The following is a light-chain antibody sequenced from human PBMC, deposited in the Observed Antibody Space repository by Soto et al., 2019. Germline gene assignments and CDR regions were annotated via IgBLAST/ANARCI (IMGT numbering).Light chain of an antibody. Sequence: DIQMTQSPSSLSSSVGDRVTITFRASQSISSYLNWYQQKPGKAPKLLICAASNLHNGVPSRFSGSGSGTDFTLTISSLQPEDSATYYCQQSASYPWTFAQGTKVDIK. V-gene: IGKV1-39*01. CDR3: QQSASYPWT. CDR1: QSISSY. CDR2: AAS. J-gene: IGKJ1*01.